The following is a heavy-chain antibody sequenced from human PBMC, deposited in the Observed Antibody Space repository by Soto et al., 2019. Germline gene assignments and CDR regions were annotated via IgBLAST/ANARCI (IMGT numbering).Heavy chain of an antibody. D-gene: IGHD5-12*01. CDR1: GFTFTSYD. CDR3: ARGGWDGYRIHGPFFDY. CDR2: MNPNSGNT. Sequence: QVQLVESGGGVVQPGRSLRLSCAASGFTFTSYDINWVRQATGQGLEWMGWMNPNSGNTGYAQKFQGRVTMTRNTSISTAYMELSSLRSEDTAVYYCARGGWDGYRIHGPFFDYWGQGTLVTVSS. V-gene: IGHV1-8*01. J-gene: IGHJ4*02.